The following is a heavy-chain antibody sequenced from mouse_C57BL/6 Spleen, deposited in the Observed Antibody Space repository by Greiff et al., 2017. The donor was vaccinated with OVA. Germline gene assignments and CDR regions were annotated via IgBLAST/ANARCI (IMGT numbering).Heavy chain of an antibody. J-gene: IGHJ3*01. CDR1: GYTFTSYW. CDR3: ARGPGPAWFAY. Sequence: VQLQQPGAELVKPGASVKLSCKASGYTFTSYWMQWVKQRPGQGLEWIGEIDPSDSYTNYNQKFKGKATLTVDTSSSTAYMQLSSLTSEDSAVYYCARGPGPAWFAYWGQGTLVTVSA. CDR2: IDPSDSYT. V-gene: IGHV1-50*01. D-gene: IGHD3-1*01.